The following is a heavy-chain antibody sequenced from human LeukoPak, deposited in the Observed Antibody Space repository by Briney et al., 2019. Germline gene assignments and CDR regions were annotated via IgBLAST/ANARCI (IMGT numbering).Heavy chain of an antibody. Sequence: SGTLSLTCTVSGDSISSDYWSWIRQPPGKGLEWIGYIYYSGSTKYNPSLKRRLTISIDTSKNQFSLKLNSVTAADTAVYYCARVQGWFDPWGQGTLVIVSS. CDR1: GDSISSDY. CDR2: IYYSGST. J-gene: IGHJ5*02. CDR3: ARVQGWFDP. V-gene: IGHV4-59*01.